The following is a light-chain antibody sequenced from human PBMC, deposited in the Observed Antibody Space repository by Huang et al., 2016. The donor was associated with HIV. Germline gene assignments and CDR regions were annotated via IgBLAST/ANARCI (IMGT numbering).Light chain of an antibody. J-gene: IGKJ2*01. Sequence: EIVLTQSPATLSLSPGESATLSCRASQSVSTYLAWYQQKPDQAPRLLIYDASNRATGIPARFSGSGSVTDFTLTISSLEPEDFAIYYCQQRSSWYTFGQGTKLEIK. CDR1: QSVSTY. V-gene: IGKV3-11*01. CDR3: QQRSSWYT. CDR2: DAS.